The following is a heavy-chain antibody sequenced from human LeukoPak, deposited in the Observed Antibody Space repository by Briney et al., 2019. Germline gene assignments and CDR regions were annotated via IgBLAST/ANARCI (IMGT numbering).Heavy chain of an antibody. CDR2: VGGSDGST. Sequence: GGSLRLSCAASGFTFSGYAMTWVRQAPGKGLEWVSGVGGSDGSTLYADSVKGRFTISRDNSKNTLYLQMNSLRGEDTAVYYCAKVGGGRIAAAGSHYWGQGTLVTVSS. CDR3: AKVGGGRIAAAGSHY. D-gene: IGHD6-13*01. V-gene: IGHV3-23*01. J-gene: IGHJ4*02. CDR1: GFTFSGYA.